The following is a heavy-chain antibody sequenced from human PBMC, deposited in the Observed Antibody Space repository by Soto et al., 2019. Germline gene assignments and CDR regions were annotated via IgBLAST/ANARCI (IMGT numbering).Heavy chain of an antibody. J-gene: IGHJ4*02. CDR2: IDIAGSTT. D-gene: IGHD6-19*01. V-gene: IGHV3-74*01. Sequence: GGSLRLSCAASGFTFSSYWMHWVRQTPGKGLVWVSRIDIAGSTTTYADSVKGRFTISRGNAKNTLYLQMNSLRAEDTAVYYCARDQTVAGPTTFDYCGQGTLVTVSS. CDR3: ARDQTVAGPTTFDY. CDR1: GFTFSSYW.